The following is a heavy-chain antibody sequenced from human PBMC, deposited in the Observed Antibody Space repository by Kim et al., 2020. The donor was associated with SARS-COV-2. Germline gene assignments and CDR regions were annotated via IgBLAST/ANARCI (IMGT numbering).Heavy chain of an antibody. V-gene: IGHV3-7*01. J-gene: IGHJ4*02. Sequence: GGSLRLSCAASGLNFIHSWMAWVRQAPGKGLDWVASINPDGSDQLYVDSVRGRFTISRDNAKNSLHLQMNSLGVEDTAVYYCATAGAFCLMHWGLGTLVT. D-gene: IGHD3-3*02. CDR1: GLNFIHSW. CDR3: ATAGAFCLMH. CDR2: INPDGSDQ.